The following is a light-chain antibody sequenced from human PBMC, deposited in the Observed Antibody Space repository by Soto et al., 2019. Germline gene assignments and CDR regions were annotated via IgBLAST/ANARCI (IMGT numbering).Light chain of an antibody. Sequence: ETVMTQSPATVSVSPGERATLSCRASQSVSTNLAWYQHKPGQAPRLLISGASTRAIGLPARFSGSGSGTEFTLTISSLQSEDFAVYYCQQYNNWPGTFGQGTKVDIK. CDR1: QSVSTN. V-gene: IGKV3-15*01. CDR3: QQYNNWPGT. J-gene: IGKJ1*01. CDR2: GAS.